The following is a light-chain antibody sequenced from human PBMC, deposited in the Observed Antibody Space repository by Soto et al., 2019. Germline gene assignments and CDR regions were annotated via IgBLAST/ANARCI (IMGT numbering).Light chain of an antibody. V-gene: IGKV1-8*01. CDR2: AAS. CDR1: QGISSY. CDR3: QQYYSYPSIT. J-gene: IGKJ5*01. Sequence: AIRMTQSPSSFSASTGDRVTITCRASQGISSYLAWYQQKPGKAPKLLIYAASTLQSGVPSRFSGSRSGTDFSLTISSLQSEDFGTYYCQQYYSYPSITFGQGTRLEIK.